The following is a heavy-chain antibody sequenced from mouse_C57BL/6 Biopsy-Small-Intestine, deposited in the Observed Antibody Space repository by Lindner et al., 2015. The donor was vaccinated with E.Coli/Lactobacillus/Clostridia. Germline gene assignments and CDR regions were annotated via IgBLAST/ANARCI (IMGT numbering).Heavy chain of an antibody. D-gene: IGHD3-3*01. J-gene: IGHJ4*01. Sequence: VQLQESGAELVRPGASVKLSCTASGFSIKDSLIHWVKQRPEQGLEWIGWIDPADGETKYAPKFQDKATITADTSSNTAYLQLSSLTSEDTAIYYCARNGHSMDYWGQGTSVTVPS. CDR3: ARNGHSMDY. V-gene: IGHV14-2*01. CDR1: GFSIKDSL. CDR2: IDPADGET.